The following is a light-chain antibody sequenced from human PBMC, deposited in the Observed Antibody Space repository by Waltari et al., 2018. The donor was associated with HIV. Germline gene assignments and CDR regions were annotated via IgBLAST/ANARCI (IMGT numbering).Light chain of an antibody. Sequence: QSALTQPPSVSGSPGQSVTISCTGTSSDVGSYNRVSWYQQPPGTAPKLMIYEVSNRPSVLPGRFSGSKSGNTASLTISGLQAEDEADYYCSSYTSSSTVVFGGGTKLTVL. V-gene: IGLV2-18*02. J-gene: IGLJ2*01. CDR1: SSDVGSYNR. CDR3: SSYTSSSTVV. CDR2: EVS.